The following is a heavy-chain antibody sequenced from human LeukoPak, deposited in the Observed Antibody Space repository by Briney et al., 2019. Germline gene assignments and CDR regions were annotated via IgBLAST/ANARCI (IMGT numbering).Heavy chain of an antibody. D-gene: IGHD5-18*01. V-gene: IGHV3-30*04. J-gene: IGHJ4*02. CDR1: GFTFSSYA. Sequence: PGGSLRLSCAASGFTFSSYAMHWVRQAPGKGLEWVAVISYDGSNKYYADSVKGRFTISRDNSKNTLYLQMNSLRAEDTAVYYCARDFSAAMVHFFDYWGQGTLVTVSS. CDR3: ARDFSAAMVHFFDY. CDR2: ISYDGSNK.